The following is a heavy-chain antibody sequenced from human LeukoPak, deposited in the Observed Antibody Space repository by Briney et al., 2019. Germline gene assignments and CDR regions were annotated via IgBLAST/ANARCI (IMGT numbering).Heavy chain of an antibody. J-gene: IGHJ5*02. V-gene: IGHV1-2*02. D-gene: IGHD2-2*01. CDR2: INPNSGGT. CDR3: ARDRLGYCSSTSCSRTLFHNNWFDP. Sequence: ASVKVSCKASGYTFTGYYMHWVRQAPGQGLEWMGWINPNSGGTNYAQKFQGRVTMTRDTSISTAYVELSRLRSDDTAVYYCARDRLGYCSSTSCSRTLFHNNWFDPWGQGTLVTVSS. CDR1: GYTFTGYY.